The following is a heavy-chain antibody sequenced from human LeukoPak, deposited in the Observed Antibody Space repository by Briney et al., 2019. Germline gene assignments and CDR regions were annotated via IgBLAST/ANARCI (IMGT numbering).Heavy chain of an antibody. V-gene: IGHV1-69*02. Sequence: XVKVSCKASGGTFSSYTISWVRQAPGQGLEWMGRIIPILGIANYAQKFQGRVTINADKSTSTAYMELSSLRSEDTAVYYCARLQLGPDDYWGQGTLVTVSS. CDR2: IIPILGIA. J-gene: IGHJ4*02. CDR3: ARLQLGPDDY. D-gene: IGHD5-18*01. CDR1: GGTFSSYT.